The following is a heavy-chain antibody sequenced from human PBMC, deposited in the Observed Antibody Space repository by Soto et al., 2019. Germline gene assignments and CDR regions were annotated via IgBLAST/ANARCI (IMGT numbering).Heavy chain of an antibody. D-gene: IGHD2-8*01. V-gene: IGHV1-3*01. J-gene: IGHJ6*02. CDR1: GYTFTSYA. CDR3: ARENQPRGLYLHYYGVDV. Sequence: QVQLVQSGAEVKKPGASVKVSCKSSGYTFTSYAMHWVRQAPGQRLEWMGWFTAGDGTTKVSQNFQGRVTITRDTAASTGYMELSSLTSEATAVYYCARENQPRGLYLHYYGVDVWGQGTTVTVSS. CDR2: FTAGDGTT.